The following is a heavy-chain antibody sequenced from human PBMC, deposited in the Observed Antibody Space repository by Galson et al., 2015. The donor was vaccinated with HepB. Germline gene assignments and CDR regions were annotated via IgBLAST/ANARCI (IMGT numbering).Heavy chain of an antibody. Sequence: SLRLSCAASGFTFSSYWMHWVRQAPGKGLVWVSRINSDGSSTSYADSVKGRFTISRDNAKNTLYLQMNSLRAEDTAVYYCARGDYYGSGSYFRRGMDVWGQGTTVTVSS. CDR1: GFTFSSYW. CDR3: ARGDYYGSGSYFRRGMDV. J-gene: IGHJ6*02. D-gene: IGHD3-10*01. CDR2: INSDGSST. V-gene: IGHV3-74*01.